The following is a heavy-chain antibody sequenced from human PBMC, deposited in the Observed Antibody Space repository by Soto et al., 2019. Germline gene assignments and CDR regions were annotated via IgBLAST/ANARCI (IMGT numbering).Heavy chain of an antibody. Sequence: EVQLLESGGDWVQPGGSLRLSCAASGFTFSSYAMNWVRQAPGEGLEWVSIISGSGSSTYYADSVKGRFTISRDNSKNSLYLQMNSLRAEDTAVYYCAKEVYDYIWGSYRGDAFDIWCQGTMVTVSS. V-gene: IGHV3-23*01. CDR2: ISGSGSST. D-gene: IGHD3-16*02. CDR3: AKEVYDYIWGSYRGDAFDI. CDR1: GFTFSSYA. J-gene: IGHJ3*02.